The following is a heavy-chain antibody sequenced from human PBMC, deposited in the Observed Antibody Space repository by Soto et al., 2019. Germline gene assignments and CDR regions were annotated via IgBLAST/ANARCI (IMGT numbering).Heavy chain of an antibody. D-gene: IGHD2-2*01. Sequence: QVQLVQSGAEVKKPGSSVKVSCKASGGTFSSYAISWVRQAPGQGLEWMGGIIPISETTNYAQKFQGRVTITADESTGTAYMELSSLRSEDTAVYYCARSQGSSTSLEIYYYYYYGMDVWGQGTTVTVSS. CDR1: GGTFSSYA. V-gene: IGHV1-69*01. CDR2: IIPISETT. CDR3: ARSQGSSTSLEIYYYYYYGMDV. J-gene: IGHJ6*02.